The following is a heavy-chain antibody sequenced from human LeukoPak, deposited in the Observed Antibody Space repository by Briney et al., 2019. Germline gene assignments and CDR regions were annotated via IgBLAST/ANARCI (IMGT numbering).Heavy chain of an antibody. CDR3: ATEGQQLAFDY. V-gene: IGHV3-23*01. Sequence: HTGGSLRLSCAASGFTFSSYAMSWVRQAPGKGLEWVSGINWNGGSTGYADSVKGRFTISRDNSKNTLYLQMNSLRAEDTAVYYCATEGQQLAFDYWGQGTLVTVSS. CDR2: INWNGGST. D-gene: IGHD6-13*01. CDR1: GFTFSSYA. J-gene: IGHJ4*02.